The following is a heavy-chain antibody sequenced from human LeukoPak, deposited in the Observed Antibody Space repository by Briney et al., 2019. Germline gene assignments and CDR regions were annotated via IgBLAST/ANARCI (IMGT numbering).Heavy chain of an antibody. V-gene: IGHV3-74*01. CDR2: INTDGSDT. Sequence: GGSLRLSCAASGFTFRRYWMHWVRKAPGKGPVWVSRINTDGSDTIYADSVKGRFTISRDNAKNTLFLQMNSLRAEDTAVYYCARDESVTGPTTFDYWGQGTLVTVSS. J-gene: IGHJ4*02. D-gene: IGHD6-19*01. CDR1: GFTFRRYW. CDR3: ARDESVTGPTTFDY.